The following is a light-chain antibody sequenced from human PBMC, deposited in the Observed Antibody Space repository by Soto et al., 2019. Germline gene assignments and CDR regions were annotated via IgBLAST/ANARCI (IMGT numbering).Light chain of an antibody. V-gene: IGKV1-39*01. Sequence: DIQMTQSPSSLSASVGDRVTITCRASQSISSYLNWYQQIPGKAPKLLIYAASSLQSGVPSRFSGSGSGTDFTLTISSLQPEDFATYYCQQSYSTPMWTFGQGTKVEIK. CDR1: QSISSY. J-gene: IGKJ1*01. CDR3: QQSYSTPMWT. CDR2: AAS.